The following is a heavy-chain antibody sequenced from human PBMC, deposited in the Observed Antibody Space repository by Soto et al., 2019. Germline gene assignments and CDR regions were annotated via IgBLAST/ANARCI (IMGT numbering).Heavy chain of an antibody. J-gene: IGHJ4*02. D-gene: IGHD1-26*01. CDR1: GYSFTSYW. V-gene: IGHV5-10-1*01. CDR3: ARDLFSGSDRDY. CDR2: IDPSDSYT. Sequence: GESLKISCEGSGYSFTSYWISWVRQMPGKGLGWMGRIDPSDSYTNYSPSFQGHVTISVXXXXXTXYXQXXXLKAXDTAMYYCARDLFSGSDRDYWGQGTLVTVSS.